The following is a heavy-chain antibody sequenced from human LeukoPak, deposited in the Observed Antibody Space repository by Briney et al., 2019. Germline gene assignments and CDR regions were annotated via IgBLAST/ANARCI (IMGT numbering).Heavy chain of an antibody. V-gene: IGHV3-30*18. J-gene: IGHJ4*02. CDR2: ISYDGSNK. CDR3: AKGPTL. Sequence: GGSLRLSCAASGFTVSSYGMHWVRQAPGKGLEWVAVISYDGSNKYYADSVKGRFTISRDNSKNTLYLQMNSLRAEDTAVYYCAKGPTLGGQGTLVTVSS. D-gene: IGHD1-1*01. CDR1: GFTVSSYG.